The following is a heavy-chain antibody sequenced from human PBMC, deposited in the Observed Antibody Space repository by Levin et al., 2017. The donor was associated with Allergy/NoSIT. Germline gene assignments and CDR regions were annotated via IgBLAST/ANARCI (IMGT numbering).Heavy chain of an antibody. V-gene: IGHV4-4*07. CDR1: GESINTDNYY. CDR2: IFPIGTI. Sequence: KPGGSLRLSCDVSGESINTDNYYYTWIRQSAERGLEWLGRIFPIGTIDYNPSVESRVTVAVDKAKNQVFLKLRSMTVADTATYYWARGHYGYEGRYDYIGMDAWGPGTTVIVSS. CDR3: ARGHYGYEGRYDYIGMDA. D-gene: IGHD5-18*01. J-gene: IGHJ6*02.